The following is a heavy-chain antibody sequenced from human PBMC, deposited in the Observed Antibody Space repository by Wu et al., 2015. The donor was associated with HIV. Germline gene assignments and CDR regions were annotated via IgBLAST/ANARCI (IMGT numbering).Heavy chain of an antibody. V-gene: IGHV1-8*03. CDR3: ARGGRYCGGDCYSGADY. Sequence: QVQLVQSGAEVKKPGASVKVSCKASGYTFTNYDVHWVRQTPGQGLEWVGWMNPHSGNIIYAQKFHDRVSITRNTSISTAYMEVSSLRSEDTAVYYCARGGRYCGGDCYSGADYWGQGTLVTVSS. CDR1: GYTFTNYD. J-gene: IGHJ4*02. CDR2: MNPHSGNI. D-gene: IGHD2-21*01.